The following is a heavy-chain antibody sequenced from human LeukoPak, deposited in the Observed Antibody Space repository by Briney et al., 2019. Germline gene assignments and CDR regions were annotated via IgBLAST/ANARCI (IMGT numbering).Heavy chain of an antibody. CDR3: ARVGGSGSYYNSVVDY. Sequence: ASVKVSCKASGYTFTSYGISWVREAPGQGLEWMGWISAYNGNTNYAQKLQGRVTMTTDTSTSTAYMELRSLRSDDTAVYYCARVGGSGSYYNSVVDYWGQGTLVTVSS. D-gene: IGHD3-10*01. CDR1: GYTFTSYG. J-gene: IGHJ4*02. V-gene: IGHV1-18*01. CDR2: ISAYNGNT.